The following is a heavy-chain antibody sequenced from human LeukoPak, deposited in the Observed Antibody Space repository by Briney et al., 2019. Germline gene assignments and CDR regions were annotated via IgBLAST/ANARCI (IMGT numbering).Heavy chain of an antibody. CDR3: ARDAAHNYYGSGSYYED. CDR1: GGTFSSYA. Sequence: ASVKVSCKASGGTFSSYAISWVRQAPGQGLEWMGRIIPILGIANYAQKSQGRVTITADKSTSTAYMELSSLRSEDTAVYYCARDAAHNYYGSGSYYEDWGQGTLVTVSS. J-gene: IGHJ4*02. V-gene: IGHV1-69*04. D-gene: IGHD3-10*01. CDR2: IIPILGIA.